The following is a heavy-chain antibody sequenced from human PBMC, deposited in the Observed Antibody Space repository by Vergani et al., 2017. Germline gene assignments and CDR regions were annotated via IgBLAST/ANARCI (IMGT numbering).Heavy chain of an antibody. J-gene: IGHJ4*02. D-gene: IGHD3-22*01. V-gene: IGHV1-69*12. CDR1: GGTFSSYA. CDR3: ASGTYYYDSSGYSPFDY. Sequence: QVQLVQSGAEVKKPGSSVKVSCKASGGTFSSYAISWVRQAPGQGLEWMGGIIPIFGTANYAQKFQGRVTITADESTNTAYMELSSLRSEDTAVYYCASGTYYYDSSGYSPFDYWGQGTLVTVSS. CDR2: IIPIFGTA.